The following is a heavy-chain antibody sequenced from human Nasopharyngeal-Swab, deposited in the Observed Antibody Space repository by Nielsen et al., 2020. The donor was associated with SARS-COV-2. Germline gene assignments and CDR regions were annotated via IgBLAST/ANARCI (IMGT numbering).Heavy chain of an antibody. J-gene: IGHJ4*02. CDR1: GFTFTTYA. Sequence: GESLKISWTASGFTFTTYAMSWVRQAPGKGLEWVSAISGIGDRTYYADSVQGRFTISRDNSKNTLYLQMNSLRAEDTAAYYCAKRLSCTSTSCYAFDYWGQGTLVTVSS. CDR2: ISGIGDRT. V-gene: IGHV3-23*01. CDR3: AKRLSCTSTSCYAFDY. D-gene: IGHD2-2*01.